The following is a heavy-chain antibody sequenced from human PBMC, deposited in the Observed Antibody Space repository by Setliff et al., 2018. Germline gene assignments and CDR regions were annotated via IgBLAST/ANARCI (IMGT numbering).Heavy chain of an antibody. D-gene: IGHD7-27*01. Sequence: PSETLSLTCSVSGGSISNSDYYWDWIRQPPGKGLEWIGRVYYSGDTYYIPSLWSRVTISVDTSKNQFSLKLRSVTAADTSVYFCARHRPNLPFDAWGQGALVTVSS. J-gene: IGHJ4*02. CDR1: GGSISNSDYY. CDR2: VYYSGDT. CDR3: ARHRPNLPFDA. V-gene: IGHV4-39*01.